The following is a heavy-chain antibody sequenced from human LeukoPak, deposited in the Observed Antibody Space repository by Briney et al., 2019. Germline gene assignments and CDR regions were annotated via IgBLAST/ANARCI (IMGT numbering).Heavy chain of an antibody. V-gene: IGHV3-30*04. J-gene: IGHJ5*02. D-gene: IGHD3-16*01. Sequence: GGSLRLSCAASGFTFSSYAMHWVRQAPGKGLEWVAVISYDGSDKYYADSVKGRFTISRDNSKNTLYLQMNSLRAEDTAVYYCARGLGSPVPTWFDPWGQGTLVTVSS. CDR2: ISYDGSDK. CDR1: GFTFSSYA. CDR3: ARGLGSPVPTWFDP.